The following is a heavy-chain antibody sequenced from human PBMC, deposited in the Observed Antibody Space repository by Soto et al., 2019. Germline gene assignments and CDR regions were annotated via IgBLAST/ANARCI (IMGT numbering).Heavy chain of an antibody. CDR3: ARDKDGYYYGMEV. Sequence: GGSLRLSCAASGFTFSSYGMHWVRQAPGKGLEWVAVIWYDGSNKYYADSVKGRFTISRDNSKNTLYLQMNSLRAEDTAVYYCARDKDGYYYGMEVWGQGTTVTVSS. CDR1: GFTFSSYG. CDR2: IWYDGSNK. J-gene: IGHJ6*02. V-gene: IGHV3-33*01.